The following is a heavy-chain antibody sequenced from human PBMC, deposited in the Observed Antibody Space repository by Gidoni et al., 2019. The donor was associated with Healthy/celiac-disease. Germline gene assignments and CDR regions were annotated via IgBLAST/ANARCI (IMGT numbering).Heavy chain of an antibody. J-gene: IGHJ3*02. Sequence: EVQLVESGGGLVQPGGSLRLSCAASGFTFSSYEMNWVRQAPGKGLEWVSYISSSGSTIYYADSVKGRFTISRDNAKNSLYLQMNSLRAEDTAVYYCARAYYYDSSGYYYFDAFDIWGQGTMVTVSS. CDR1: GFTFSSYE. D-gene: IGHD3-22*01. CDR2: ISSSGSTI. V-gene: IGHV3-48*03. CDR3: ARAYYYDSSGYYYFDAFDI.